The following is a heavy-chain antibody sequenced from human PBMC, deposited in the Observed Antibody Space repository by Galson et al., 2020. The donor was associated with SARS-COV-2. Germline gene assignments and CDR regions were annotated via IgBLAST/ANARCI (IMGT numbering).Heavy chain of an antibody. V-gene: IGHV5-51*01. CDR2: IYPGDSDT. CDR1: GYDFSGQW. Sequence: GESLKISCTGSGYDFSGQWIAWVRRMPGKGLEWMGVIYPGDSDTKYSPSFQGQVTISADKSIRTAYLQWSSLKASDTAIYYCARALLYNGNYYWYFDLWGRGTLGTVSS. J-gene: IGHJ2*01. CDR3: ARALLYNGNYYWYFDL. D-gene: IGHD1-26*01.